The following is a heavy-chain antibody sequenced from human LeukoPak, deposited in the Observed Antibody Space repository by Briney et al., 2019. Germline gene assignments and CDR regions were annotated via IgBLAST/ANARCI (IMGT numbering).Heavy chain of an antibody. CDR1: GFTFSSYA. J-gene: IGHJ4*02. D-gene: IGHD3-22*01. V-gene: IGHV3-30-3*01. CDR2: ISYDGSNK. CDR3: ARQRGRVYYDSSGFLDY. Sequence: GRSLRLSCAASGFTFSSYAMHWVRQAPGKGLEWVAVISYDGSNKYYADSVKGRFTISRDNSKNTLYLQMNSLRAEDTAVYYCARQRGRVYYDSSGFLDYWGQGTLVTVSS.